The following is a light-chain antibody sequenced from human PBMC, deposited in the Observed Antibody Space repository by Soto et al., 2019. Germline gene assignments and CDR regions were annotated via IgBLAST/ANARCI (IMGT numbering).Light chain of an antibody. J-gene: IGLJ3*02. CDR3: SSYTSSSTLVV. Sequence: QSVLTQPASVSGSPGQSITISCTGTSSDVGGYNYVSWYQQHPGKAPKLMIYDVSNRPSGVSNRFSGSKSGNTASLTISGLHPEDEADYYCSSYTSSSTLVVFGGGTKLTVL. V-gene: IGLV2-14*01. CDR2: DVS. CDR1: SSDVGGYNY.